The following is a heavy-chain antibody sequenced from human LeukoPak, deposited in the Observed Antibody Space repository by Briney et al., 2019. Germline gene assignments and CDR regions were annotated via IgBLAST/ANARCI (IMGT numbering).Heavy chain of an antibody. CDR3: ALIPSGYYYYFDY. CDR1: GYTFTGYY. V-gene: IGHV1-2*02. D-gene: IGHD3-22*01. J-gene: IGHJ4*02. CDR2: INPNSGGT. Sequence: ASVKVSCKASGYTFTGYYMHWVRQAPGQGLEWMGWINPNSGGTNYAQKFQGRVTMTRDTSISTAYMELSRLRSDDTAVYYCALIPSGYYYYFDYWGQGTLVTVSS.